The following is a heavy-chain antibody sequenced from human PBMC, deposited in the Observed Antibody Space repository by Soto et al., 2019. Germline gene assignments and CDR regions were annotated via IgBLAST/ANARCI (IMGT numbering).Heavy chain of an antibody. CDR2: VFHAGNT. V-gene: IGHV4-34*12. D-gene: IGHD1-7*01. CDR3: ARAPRELLAEGPLFLYYYYGFDV. CDR1: GGSFTEAY. J-gene: IGHJ6*02. Sequence: QVHLQQWGAGLLKPSGTLSLTCTVSGGSFTEAYWTWVRQSPGRGLEWIGEVFHAGNTNYNPSLKSRVTLSLDTAKNQVSLRLTSVTAADSAGYYCARAPRELLAEGPLFLYYYYGFDVWGQGTTVIVSS.